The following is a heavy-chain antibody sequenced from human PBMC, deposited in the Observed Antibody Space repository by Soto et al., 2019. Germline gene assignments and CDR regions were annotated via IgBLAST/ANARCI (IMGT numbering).Heavy chain of an antibody. CDR2: ISSSGSPI. J-gene: IGHJ4*02. CDR3: ARGPNRGFLGVIGH. V-gene: IGHV3-11*01. D-gene: IGHD3-16*02. Sequence: QVQLVESGGGLVKRGGSLRLSCAVSGFTFSDYYMSWIRQAPGKGLEWVSSISSSGSPIYYAVSVKGRFTISRDNAKNSLYLQMNSLRAEDTAVYYCARGPNRGFLGVIGHWGQGTLVTVSS. CDR1: GFTFSDYY.